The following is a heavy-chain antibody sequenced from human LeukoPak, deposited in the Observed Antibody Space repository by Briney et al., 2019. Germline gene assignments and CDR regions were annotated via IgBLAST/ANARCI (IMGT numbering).Heavy chain of an antibody. CDR2: MYSGDST. CDR3: ARADGYSSWFVH. CDR1: GFTVRXXX. Sequence: PGGSLRLSCXASGFTVRXXXXXXVRQAPGKGLEWVSVMYSGDSTYYXXXVKGRFTISRDNSKNTLDLQMNSLRDEDTGVYYCARADGYSSWFVHWGQGTLVTVSS. V-gene: IGHV3-53*01. J-gene: IGHJ5*02. D-gene: IGHD5-18*01.